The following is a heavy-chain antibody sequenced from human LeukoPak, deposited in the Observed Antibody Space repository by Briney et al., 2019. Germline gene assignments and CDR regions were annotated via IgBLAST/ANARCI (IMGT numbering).Heavy chain of an antibody. CDR2: ISSSSSYI. Sequence: PGGSLRLSCAASGFTFSSYSMNWVRQAPGKGLEWVSSISSSSSYIYYADSVKGRFTISRDNAKNSLYLQMNSLRAEDTAVYYCASIGIAAAASKDYWGQGTLVTVSS. V-gene: IGHV3-21*01. CDR1: GFTFSSYS. CDR3: ASIGIAAAASKDY. J-gene: IGHJ4*02. D-gene: IGHD6-13*01.